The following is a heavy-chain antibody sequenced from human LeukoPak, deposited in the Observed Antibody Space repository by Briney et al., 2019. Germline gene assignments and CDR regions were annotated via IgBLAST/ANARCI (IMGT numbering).Heavy chain of an antibody. D-gene: IGHD2-2*01. CDR3: ARKSAARSTSEFDC. CDR2: INPNTGGT. Sequence: GASVTVSCRASGYTFTGYYIHWVRQAPGQGLEWMGWINPNTGGTNYAQKFQGRVTMTSDTSISTAYMELSSLRSDDTAVYYCARKSAARSTSEFDCWGQGTLVTVSS. CDR1: GYTFTGYY. J-gene: IGHJ4*02. V-gene: IGHV1-2*02.